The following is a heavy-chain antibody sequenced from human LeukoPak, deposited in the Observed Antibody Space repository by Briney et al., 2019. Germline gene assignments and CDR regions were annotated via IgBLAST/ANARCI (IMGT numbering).Heavy chain of an antibody. J-gene: IGHJ4*02. V-gene: IGHV3-30*03. Sequence: GGSLRLSCEASEFTFSNYGMHWVRQAPGKGLEWLAVISNDGSSRHYRDSVKGRFTVSRDNSKNTLYLQMNSLRAEDTAVYYCVSGTCGGSCYILDYWGQGTQVTVSS. CDR1: EFTFSNYG. CDR3: VSGTCGGSCYILDY. D-gene: IGHD2-15*01. CDR2: ISNDGSSR.